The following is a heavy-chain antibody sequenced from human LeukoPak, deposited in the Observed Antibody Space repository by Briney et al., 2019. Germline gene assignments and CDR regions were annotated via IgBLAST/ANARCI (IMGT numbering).Heavy chain of an antibody. CDR3: ARGEDTYYYDSSGYYIGY. J-gene: IGHJ4*02. CDR2: IIPILGIA. D-gene: IGHD3-22*01. Sequence: SVKVSRKASGGTFSSYAISWVRQAPGQGLEWMGRIIPILGIANYAQKFQGRVTITADKSTSTAYMELSSLRSEDTAVYYCARGEDTYYYDSSGYYIGYWGQGTLVTVSS. CDR1: GGTFSSYA. V-gene: IGHV1-69*04.